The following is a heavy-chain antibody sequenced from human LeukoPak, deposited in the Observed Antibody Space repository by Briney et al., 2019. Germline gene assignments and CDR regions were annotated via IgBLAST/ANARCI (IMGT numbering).Heavy chain of an antibody. CDR2: ISGSGGST. J-gene: IGHJ4*02. V-gene: IGHV3-23*01. CDR3: AAGAEYSSSGMDY. D-gene: IGHD6-6*01. Sequence: PGGSLRLSCAASGFTFSSYAMSWVRQPPGKGLEWVSAISGSGGSTYYADSVKGRFTISRGNSKNTLYLQMNSLRAEDTAVYYCAAGAEYSSSGMDYWGQGTLVTVSS. CDR1: GFTFSSYA.